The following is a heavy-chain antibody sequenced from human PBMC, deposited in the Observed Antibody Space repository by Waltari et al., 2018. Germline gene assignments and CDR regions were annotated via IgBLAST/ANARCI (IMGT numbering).Heavy chain of an antibody. Sequence: XQLQESGPGLVKPSXXLSXTCAVSXXSXXXHYWSWIRQPPGKGLEWVGYIYYSGSTTYNPSLKSRVTISVDTSKDQFSLRLTSVTAADSAIYYCARGGGFDTSGYYAFDIWGQGTMVIVSS. D-gene: IGHD3-22*01. CDR1: XXSXXXHY. CDR3: ARGGGFDTSGYYAFDI. CDR2: IYYSGST. V-gene: IGHV4-59*11. J-gene: IGHJ3*02.